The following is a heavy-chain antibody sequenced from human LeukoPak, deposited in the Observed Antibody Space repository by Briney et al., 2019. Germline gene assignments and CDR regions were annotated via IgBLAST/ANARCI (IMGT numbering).Heavy chain of an antibody. CDR1: GFTFSSYG. CDR2: ISYDGSNK. CDR3: AKASKSPYDYEGDY. D-gene: IGHD4-17*01. J-gene: IGHJ4*02. V-gene: IGHV3-30*18. Sequence: PGGSLRLSCAASGFTFSSYGMHWVRQAPGKGLEWVAVISYDGSNKYYADSVKGRFTISRDNSKNTLYLQMNSLRAEDTAVYYCAKASKSPYDYEGDYWGQGTLVTVSS.